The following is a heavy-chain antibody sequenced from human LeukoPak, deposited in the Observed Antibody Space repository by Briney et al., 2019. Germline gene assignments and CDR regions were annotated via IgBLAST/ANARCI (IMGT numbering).Heavy chain of an antibody. Sequence: ASVKVSCKASGYTLTGYYMHWVRQAPGQGLEWMGWINPNSGGTNYAQKFQGRVTMTRDTSISTAYMELSRLRSDDTAVYYCARDQYIVVVTATRGYFDYWGQGTLVTVSS. CDR2: INPNSGGT. CDR3: ARDQYIVVVTATRGYFDY. V-gene: IGHV1-2*02. CDR1: GYTLTGYY. D-gene: IGHD2-21*02. J-gene: IGHJ4*02.